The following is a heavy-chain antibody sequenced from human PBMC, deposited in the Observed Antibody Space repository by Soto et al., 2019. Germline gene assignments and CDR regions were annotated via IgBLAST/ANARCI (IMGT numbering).Heavy chain of an antibody. J-gene: IGHJ4*02. CDR2: VSYNGET. CDR3: ARARCGDYVTD. D-gene: IGHD4-17*01. CDR1: GGSVSSGDDY. V-gene: IGHV4-30-4*01. Sequence: QVQLQESGPGLVKPSQTLSLTCTVFGGSVSSGDDYWSWIRQAPGKGLEWIGSVSYNGETYYNPSHKSRIALFVDTAMTQFSLGVTSVTDADSAVYYCARARCGDYVTDWGQGTLVTVSS.